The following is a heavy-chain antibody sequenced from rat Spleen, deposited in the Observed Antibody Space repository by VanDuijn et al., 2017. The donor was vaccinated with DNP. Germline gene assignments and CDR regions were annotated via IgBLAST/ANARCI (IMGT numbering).Heavy chain of an antibody. D-gene: IGHD1-2*01. CDR1: GFSLSSYG. Sequence: QVQLRESGPGLMQPSQTLSLTCTVSGFSLSSYGVSWVRQPPGKGLEWIAAISSGGSTYYNSALKSRLSISRDTSKSQVFLKMNSLKSDDTATYFWAVIEVLSTSRGNWFAHWGQGTLVTVSS. CDR2: ISSGGST. J-gene: IGHJ3*01. CDR3: AVIEVLSTSRGNWFAH. V-gene: IGHV2S12*01.